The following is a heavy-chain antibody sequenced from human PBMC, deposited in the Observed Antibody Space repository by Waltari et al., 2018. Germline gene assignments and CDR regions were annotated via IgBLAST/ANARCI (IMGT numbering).Heavy chain of an antibody. V-gene: IGHV4-59*01. Sequence: QVQLQESGPGLVKPSETLSLTCSVPGGSIISDFGSWTRQAPGEGLEWIGYISNSGSTHYNPSLESRVTISVDTSRTRFSLRLSSVTAADTAVYYCHRSESYGMDVWGTGTTVTVSS. CDR3: HRSESYGMDV. CDR2: ISNSGST. CDR1: GGSIISDF. J-gene: IGHJ6*04.